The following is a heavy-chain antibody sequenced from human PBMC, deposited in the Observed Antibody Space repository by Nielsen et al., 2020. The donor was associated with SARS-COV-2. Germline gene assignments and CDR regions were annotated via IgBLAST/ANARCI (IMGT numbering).Heavy chain of an antibody. CDR1: GYTFTSYA. CDR3: ARERYYDSSGYNAVYFDL. V-gene: IGHV1-2*02. D-gene: IGHD3-22*01. CDR2: INPNSGGT. Sequence: ASVKVSCKASGYTFTSYAMNWVRQAPGQGLEWMGWINPNSGGTNYAQKFQGRVTMTRDTSISTAYMELSRLRSDDTAVYYCARERYYDSSGYNAVYFDLWGRGTLVTVSS. J-gene: IGHJ2*01.